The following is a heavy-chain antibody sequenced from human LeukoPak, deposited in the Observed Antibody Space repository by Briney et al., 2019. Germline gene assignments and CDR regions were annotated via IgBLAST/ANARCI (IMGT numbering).Heavy chain of an antibody. J-gene: IGHJ4*02. V-gene: IGHV3-74*01. D-gene: IGHD4-17*01. CDR3: ARATTVTTYLDY. CDR2: INSDGSST. CDR1: GFTFSSYW. Sequence: PGRSLRLSCAASGFTFSSYWMHWVRQAPGKGLVWVSRINSDGSSTSYADSVKGRFTISRDNAKNTLYLQMNSLRAEDTAVYYCARATTVTTYLDYWGQGTLVTVSS.